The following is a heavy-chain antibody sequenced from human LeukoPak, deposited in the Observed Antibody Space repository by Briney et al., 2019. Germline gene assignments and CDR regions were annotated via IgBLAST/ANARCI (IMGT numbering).Heavy chain of an antibody. CDR1: GYTFTSYD. J-gene: IGHJ5*02. CDR2: MNPNSGNT. V-gene: IGHV1-8*01. Sequence: ASVKVSCKASGYTFTSYDINWVRQATGQGLESMGWMNPNSGNTGYAQKFQGRVTMTRNTSISTAYMELSSLRSEDTAVYYCARSRYRAPTGTTKNWFDHWGQGTLVTVSS. CDR3: ARSRYRAPTGTTKNWFDH. D-gene: IGHD1-1*01.